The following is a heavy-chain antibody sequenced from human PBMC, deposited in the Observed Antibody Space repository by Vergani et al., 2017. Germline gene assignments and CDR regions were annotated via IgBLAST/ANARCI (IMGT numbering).Heavy chain of an antibody. CDR3: ARGGLGGDYVYYYYYYGMDV. J-gene: IGHJ6*02. V-gene: IGHV1-8*03. CDR1: SHTFQTYG. D-gene: IGHD2-21*02. CDR2: IRPYTGHT. Sequence: QVQLVQSGAELKKPGASVSVSCKGSSHTFQTYGISWVRQAPGKGLEWMAWIRPYTGHTIYAQKFQGRVTITRNTSISTAYMELSSLRSEDTAVYYCARGGLGGDYVYYYYYYGMDVWGQGTTVTVSS.